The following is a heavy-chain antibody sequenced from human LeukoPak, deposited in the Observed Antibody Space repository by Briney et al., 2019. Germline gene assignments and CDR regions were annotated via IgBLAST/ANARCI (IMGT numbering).Heavy chain of an antibody. CDR1: GGSIMRSSYH. V-gene: IGHV4-39*07. Sequence: SETLSLTCTVSGGSIMRSSYHWAWIRQPPGKGLEWIASIYHTGNTYYKPSLKSRVTISVDTSKNQFSLKVNSVTAADTAVYFCARETESSAEYWGQGTLVTVTS. CDR2: IYHTGNT. D-gene: IGHD6-25*01. J-gene: IGHJ4*02. CDR3: ARETESSAEY.